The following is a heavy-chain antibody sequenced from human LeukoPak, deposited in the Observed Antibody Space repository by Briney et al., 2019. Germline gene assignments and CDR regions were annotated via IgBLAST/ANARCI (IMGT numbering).Heavy chain of an antibody. CDR3: ARGLLLFHI. Sequence: SETLSLTCAVYGGSFSGYYWSWIRQPPGKGLEWIGEINHSGSTNYNPSLKSRVTISVDTSKNQFSLKLSSVTAADTAVYYCARGLLLFHIWGQGTMVTVSS. J-gene: IGHJ3*02. CDR2: INHSGST. V-gene: IGHV4-34*01. D-gene: IGHD3-10*01. CDR1: GGSFSGYY.